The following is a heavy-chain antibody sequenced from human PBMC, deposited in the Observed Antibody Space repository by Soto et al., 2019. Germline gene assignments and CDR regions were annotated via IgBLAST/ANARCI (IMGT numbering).Heavy chain of an antibody. CDR1: GGSISSSSYY. CDR3: ARTTEWFDP. V-gene: IGHV4-39*01. D-gene: IGHD4-17*01. Sequence: SETLSLGCTVSGGSISSSSYYCGWIRQPPGKGPEWIGSIYYSGSTYYNPSLKSRVTISVDTSKNQFSLKLSSVTAADTAVYYCARTTEWFDPWGQGTMVTDSS. CDR2: IYYSGST. J-gene: IGHJ5*02.